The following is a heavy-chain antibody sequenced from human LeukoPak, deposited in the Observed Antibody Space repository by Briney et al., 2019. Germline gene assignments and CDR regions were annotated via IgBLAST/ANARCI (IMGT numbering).Heavy chain of an antibody. CDR3: ARWPGAYDC. J-gene: IGHJ4*02. CDR2: ISGNGGST. Sequence: GGSLRLSCAASGFTLSTYGMHWVRQAPGKGLEYVAAISGNGGSTYYANSVKGRFTISRDNSTNTLYLQMGSLRVEDMAVYYCARWPGAYDCWGQGVLVTVSS. CDR1: GFTLSTYG. D-gene: IGHD2-21*01. V-gene: IGHV3-64*01.